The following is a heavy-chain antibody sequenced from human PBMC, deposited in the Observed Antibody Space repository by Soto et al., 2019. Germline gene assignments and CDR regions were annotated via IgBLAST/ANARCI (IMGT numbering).Heavy chain of an antibody. CDR1: CGSMSSRQW. J-gene: IGHJ4*02. D-gene: IGHD3-9*01. CDR2: IYHSGST. CDR3: ARDHRLRYFDWLPYSDD. V-gene: IGHV4-4*02. Sequence: NPXESLSLPCAVSCGSMSSRQWWSWVRQPPGKGLEWIVEIYHSGSTNYNPSLKSRVTISVDKSKNQFSLKLSSVTAADTAVYYCARDHRLRYFDWLPYSDDWGQGTLVTVSS.